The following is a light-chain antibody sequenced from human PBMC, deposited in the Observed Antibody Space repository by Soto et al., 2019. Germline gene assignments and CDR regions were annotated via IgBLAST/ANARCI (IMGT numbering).Light chain of an antibody. V-gene: IGKV1-5*01. CDR3: QQYNGYSTWT. J-gene: IGKJ1*01. CDR1: QSISIW. Sequence: DIQMTQSPSTLSASVGDRITITCRASQSISIWLAWYQQTPGKAPKILIYDASRLETGVPSRFSGSGSGTEFTLTISGLQPDAFATYYCQQYNGYSTWTFGQGTRVETK. CDR2: DAS.